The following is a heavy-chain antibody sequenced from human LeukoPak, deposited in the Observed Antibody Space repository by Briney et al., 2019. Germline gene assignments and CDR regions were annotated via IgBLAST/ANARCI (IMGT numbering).Heavy chain of an antibody. CDR2: ISGNGGST. J-gene: IGHJ4*02. Sequence: GGSLRLSCAASGFTFRSDAMSWVRQAPGKGLEWVSGISGNGGSTYYADSVKGRFTISRDHSRNTLYLQMNSLRAEDTAIYYCAKTMGAIDHDYWGQGTLVTVSS. V-gene: IGHV3-23*01. CDR3: AKTMGAIDHDY. CDR1: GFTFRSDA. D-gene: IGHD1-26*01.